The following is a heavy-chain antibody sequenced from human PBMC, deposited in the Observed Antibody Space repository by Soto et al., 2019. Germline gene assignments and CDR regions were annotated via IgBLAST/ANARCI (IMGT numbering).Heavy chain of an antibody. CDR2: MNPNIGTT. D-gene: IGHD3-22*01. Sequence: ASVKVSCKASGYTFTSYDINWVRQATGQGLEWMGWMNPNIGTTGYAQKFQGRVTITRDNSTSTAYMELSSLRSEDTAVYYCAGGTTYYYDSSGYHNWGQGTLVTVSS. CDR3: AGGTTYYYDSSGYHN. J-gene: IGHJ4*02. CDR1: GYTFTSYD. V-gene: IGHV1-8*01.